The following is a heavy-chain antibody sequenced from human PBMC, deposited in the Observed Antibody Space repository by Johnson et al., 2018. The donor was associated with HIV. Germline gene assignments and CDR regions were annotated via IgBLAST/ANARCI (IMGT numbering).Heavy chain of an antibody. CDR3: AKGTAVADDAFDI. Sequence: QVQLVESGGDLVQPGGSLRLSCAASGFTFSSYDMHWVSQAPGKGLEWVAFIRYDGSNKYYADSVKGRFTISRDNSKNTLYLQMNSLRAEDTAVYYCAKGTAVADDAFDIWGQGTMVTVSS. V-gene: IGHV3-30*02. CDR1: GFTFSSYD. D-gene: IGHD6-19*01. J-gene: IGHJ3*02. CDR2: IRYDGSNK.